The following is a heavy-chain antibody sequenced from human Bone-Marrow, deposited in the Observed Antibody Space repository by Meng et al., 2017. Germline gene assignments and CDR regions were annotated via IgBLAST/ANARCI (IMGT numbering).Heavy chain of an antibody. D-gene: IGHD3-10*01. J-gene: IGHJ4*02. Sequence: GESLKISCAASGFTFSRFWMSWVRQAPGKGLEWVANIKLDGSEKYYLDSVKGRFTISRDNAKNSLYLEMNSLRAEDTAVYYCARFCCGSGTSWGYWGQG. CDR2: IKLDGSEK. CDR1: GFTFSRFW. CDR3: ARFCCGSGTSWGY. V-gene: IGHV3-7*02.